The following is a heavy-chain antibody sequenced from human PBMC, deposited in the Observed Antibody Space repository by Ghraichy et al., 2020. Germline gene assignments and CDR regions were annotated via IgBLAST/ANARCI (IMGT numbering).Heavy chain of an antibody. J-gene: IGHJ4*02. CDR2: IYYTRAA. V-gene: IGHV4-31*03. D-gene: IGHD3-16*01. CDR1: GTSVSTGGFF. Sequence: SLNISCTVSGTSVSTGGFFWNCLRQLPGQVLEWIGCIYYTRAAYYSPSLRSRATISVDTSENHFSLRLTSVTAADTALYYCARGRFGSFSFDDWGQGTLITVCS. CDR3: ARGRFGSFSFDD.